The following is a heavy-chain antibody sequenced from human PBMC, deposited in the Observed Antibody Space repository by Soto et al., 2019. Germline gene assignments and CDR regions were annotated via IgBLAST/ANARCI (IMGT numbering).Heavy chain of an antibody. Sequence: GGSLRLSCAASGFTFSSYAMHWVRQAPCKGLEWVAVISYDGSNKYYADSVKGRFTISRDNSKNTLYLQMNSLRAEDTAVYYCATSPKYYSDTSGYWVWDYWGQGTLVTVS. CDR3: ATSPKYYSDTSGYWVWDY. CDR2: ISYDGSNK. V-gene: IGHV3-30-3*01. CDR1: GFTFSSYA. J-gene: IGHJ4*02. D-gene: IGHD3-22*01.